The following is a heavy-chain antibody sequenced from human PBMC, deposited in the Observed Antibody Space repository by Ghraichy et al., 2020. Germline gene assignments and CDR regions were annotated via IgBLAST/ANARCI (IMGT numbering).Heavy chain of an antibody. D-gene: IGHD2-21*02. V-gene: IGHV3-7*01. J-gene: IGHJ4*02. Sequence: GGSLRLSCAASGFTFSSYWMSWVRQAPGKGLEWVSNINQDGSEKYYVDSVKGRFTISRDNAKNSLYLQMNSLRAEDTAVYYCASYYCGGDCYSAFDYWGQGTLVTVSS. CDR2: INQDGSEK. CDR1: GFTFSSYW. CDR3: ASYYCGGDCYSAFDY.